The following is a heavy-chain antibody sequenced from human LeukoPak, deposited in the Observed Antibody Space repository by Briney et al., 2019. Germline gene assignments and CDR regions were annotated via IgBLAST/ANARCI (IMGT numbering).Heavy chain of an antibody. D-gene: IGHD3-10*01. CDR2: IYHSGST. CDR1: GYSISSGYY. Sequence: SETLSLTCTVSGYSISSGYYWGWIRQPPGEGLEWIGSIYHSGSTYYNPSLKSRVTISVDTSKNQFSLKLSSVTAADTAVYYCARWFFDTWFDPWGQGTLVTVSS. J-gene: IGHJ5*02. CDR3: ARWFFDTWFDP. V-gene: IGHV4-38-2*02.